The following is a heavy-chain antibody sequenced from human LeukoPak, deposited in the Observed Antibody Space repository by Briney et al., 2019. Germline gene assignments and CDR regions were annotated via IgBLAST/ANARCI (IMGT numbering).Heavy chain of an antibody. J-gene: IGHJ6*02. CDR1: GFTFSSYA. CDR3: ARGPGRGGEMDV. Sequence: GGSLRLSCAASGFTFSSYAMSWVRQAPGEGLEWVARIRDKGSSHTTEYAASVKGRFTISRDDSKNSLYLQMNSLKIQDTAVYYCARGPGRGGEMDVWGQGTTVTVS. V-gene: IGHV3-72*01. CDR2: IRDKGSSHTT. D-gene: IGHD2-21*01.